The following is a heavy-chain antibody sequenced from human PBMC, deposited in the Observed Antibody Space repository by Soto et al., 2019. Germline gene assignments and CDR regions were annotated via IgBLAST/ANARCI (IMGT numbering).Heavy chain of an antibody. CDR3: ARLGCSGGSCTRDYYGMDV. CDR2: IIPIFGTA. Sequence: SVKVSCKASGGTFSSYAISWVRQAPGQGLEWMGGIIPIFGTANYAQKFQGRVTITADESTSTAYMELSSLRSEDTAVYYCARLGCSGGSCTRDYYGMDVWGQGTTVTVSS. J-gene: IGHJ6*02. D-gene: IGHD2-15*01. CDR1: GGTFSSYA. V-gene: IGHV1-69*13.